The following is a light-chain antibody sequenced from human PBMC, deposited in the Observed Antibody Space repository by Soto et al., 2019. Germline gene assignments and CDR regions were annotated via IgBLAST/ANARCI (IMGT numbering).Light chain of an antibody. J-gene: IGKJ2*01. V-gene: IGKV1-33*01. CDR2: DAS. CDR3: QQYDNPPYT. CDR1: QGISNY. Sequence: DIQMTQSPSSLSASVGDRVIITCQASQGISNYLNWYQQKPGKAPKLLIYDASNLETGVPSRFSGSGSGTDFTFTISSLQPEDIATYYCQQYDNPPYTFGQGTKLEIK.